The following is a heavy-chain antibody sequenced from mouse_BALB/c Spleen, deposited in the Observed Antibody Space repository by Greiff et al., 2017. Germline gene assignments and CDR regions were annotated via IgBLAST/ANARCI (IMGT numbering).Heavy chain of an antibody. CDR3: TLGLFAY. V-gene: IGHV6-6*02. Sequence: EGMLVESGGGLVQPGGSMKLSCVASGFTFSNYWMNWVRQSPEKGLEWVAEIRLKSNNYATHYAESVKGRFTISRDDSKSSVYLQMNNLRAEDTGIYYCTLGLFAYWGQGTLVTVSA. CDR2: IRLKSNNYAT. CDR1: GFTFSNYW. D-gene: IGHD4-1*01. J-gene: IGHJ3*01.